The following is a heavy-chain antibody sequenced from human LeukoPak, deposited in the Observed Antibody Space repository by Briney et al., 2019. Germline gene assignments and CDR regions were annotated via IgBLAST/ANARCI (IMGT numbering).Heavy chain of an antibody. CDR3: ARLSGTYSRGGDH. Sequence: GGSLRLSCTASGFTFSDFHMSWICQAPGKGLEWVSHISGSGYAIHHPGSVKGRFTISRDNAKNSLYLQMNSLRVEDSAVYYCARLSGTYSRGGDHWGQGTLVTVSS. CDR1: GFTFSDFH. J-gene: IGHJ4*02. V-gene: IGHV3-11*01. D-gene: IGHD1-26*01. CDR2: ISGSGYAI.